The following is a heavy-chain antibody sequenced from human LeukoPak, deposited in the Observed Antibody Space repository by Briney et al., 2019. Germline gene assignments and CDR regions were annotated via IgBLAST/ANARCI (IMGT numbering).Heavy chain of an antibody. Sequence: GRSLRLSCAASGFTFSNYGMHWVRQAPGKGLEWVAVVSNDGRVQYYADSVKGRFTISRDNSKNTLSLQMNSLRAEDTAVYYCTKEGGPMAVTTERYSFDHWGQGTLVTVSS. V-gene: IGHV3-30*18. CDR2: VSNDGRVQ. J-gene: IGHJ4*02. CDR1: GFTFSNYG. CDR3: TKEGGPMAVTTERYSFDH. D-gene: IGHD4-17*01.